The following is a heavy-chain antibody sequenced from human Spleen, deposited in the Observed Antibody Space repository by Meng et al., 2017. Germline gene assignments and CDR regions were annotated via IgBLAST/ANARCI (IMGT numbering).Heavy chain of an antibody. CDR3: AKAPLHDSGWSRILDS. CDR2: ISYDGSNK. J-gene: IGHJ4*02. Sequence: GESLKISCAASGFTFSSYAMHWVRQAPGKGLEWVAVISYDGSNKYYADSVKGRFTISRDNSENTVSLQMNSLRAEDTAVYYCAKAPLHDSGWSRILDSWGQGTLVTVSS. D-gene: IGHD6-19*01. CDR1: GFTFSSYA. V-gene: IGHV3-30*04.